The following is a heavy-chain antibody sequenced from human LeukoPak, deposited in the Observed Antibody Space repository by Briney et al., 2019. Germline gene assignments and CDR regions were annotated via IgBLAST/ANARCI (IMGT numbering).Heavy chain of an antibody. CDR3: ASLRVGSSFGYQYYIDV. CDR2: INHSGST. J-gene: IGHJ6*03. Sequence: SETLSLTCAVYGGSFSGYYWSWIRQPPGKGLEWIGEINHSGSTNYNPSLKSRVTISVDTSKNQFSLKLSSVTAADTAVYYCASLRVGSSFGYQYYIDVWGKGTTVTISS. CDR1: GGSFSGYY. V-gene: IGHV4-34*01. D-gene: IGHD6-13*01.